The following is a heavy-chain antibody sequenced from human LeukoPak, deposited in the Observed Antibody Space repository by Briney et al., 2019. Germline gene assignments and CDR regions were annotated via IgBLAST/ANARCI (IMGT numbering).Heavy chain of an antibody. CDR3: AARKRVRPFDY. Sequence: PSETLSLTCAVYGGSFSGYYWSWIRQPPGKGLEWIGEINHSGSTNYNPSLKSRVTISVDTSKSQFSLKLSSVTAADTAVYYCAARKRVRPFDYWGQGTLVTVSS. CDR1: GGSFSGYY. J-gene: IGHJ4*02. D-gene: IGHD1-14*01. CDR2: INHSGST. V-gene: IGHV4-34*01.